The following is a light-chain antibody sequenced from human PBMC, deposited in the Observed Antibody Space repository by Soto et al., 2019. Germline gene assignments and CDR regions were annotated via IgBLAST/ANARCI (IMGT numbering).Light chain of an antibody. V-gene: IGKV1D-8*01. CDR2: AAS. CDR3: QQYYSLPT. Sequence: IKMYHSPSSLSASVGDRVTITCRARQGISSYLAWYQQKPVKAPELLIYAASTLQSGVPSRFSGSGSGTDFTLTISCLQSEDFAAYYCQQYYSLPTFGEGAKVDIK. CDR1: QGISSY. J-gene: IGKJ4*01.